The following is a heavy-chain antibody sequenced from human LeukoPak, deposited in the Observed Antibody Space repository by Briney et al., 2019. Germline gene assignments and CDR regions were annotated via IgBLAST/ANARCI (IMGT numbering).Heavy chain of an antibody. CDR3: ARVGSVLRFLEWLLSPNWFDP. Sequence: ASVKVSCKASGYTFTSYDINWVQQATGQGLEWMGWMNPNSGNTGYAQKFQGRVTMTRNTSISTAYMELSSLRSEDTAVYYCARVGSVLRFLEWLLSPNWFDPWGQGTLVTVSS. D-gene: IGHD3-3*01. CDR1: GYTFTSYD. J-gene: IGHJ5*02. V-gene: IGHV1-8*01. CDR2: MNPNSGNT.